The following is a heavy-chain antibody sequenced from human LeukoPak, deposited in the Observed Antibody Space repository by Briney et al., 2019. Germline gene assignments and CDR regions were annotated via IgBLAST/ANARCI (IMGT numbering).Heavy chain of an antibody. J-gene: IGHJ3*02. CDR1: GGSVSSGSYY. V-gene: IGHV4-61*01. CDR3: ARRGTGGRSFDI. D-gene: IGHD2-8*02. Sequence: SETLSLTCTVSGGSVSSGSYYWTWIRQPPGKGLEWIGYISYSGSTNFNPSLKSRVTISVDTSKNQFSLNLSSVTAADTAVYYCARRGTGGRSFDIWGQGTMDTVSS. CDR2: ISYSGST.